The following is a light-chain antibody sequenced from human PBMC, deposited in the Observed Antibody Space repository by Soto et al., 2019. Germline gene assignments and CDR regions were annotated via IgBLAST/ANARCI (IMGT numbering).Light chain of an antibody. CDR3: QQSYTSPVT. J-gene: IGKJ4*01. CDR1: QSISTY. CDR2: GAS. Sequence: DIQMPQSPSSLSVSIGDRVTITCRASQSISTYLNWYEQNPGKAPNLLIYGASTLQSGVPSRFSGGGSGTYFTLTISGLQPEDFGSYNCQQSYTSPVTFGGGTKVEIK. V-gene: IGKV1-39*01.